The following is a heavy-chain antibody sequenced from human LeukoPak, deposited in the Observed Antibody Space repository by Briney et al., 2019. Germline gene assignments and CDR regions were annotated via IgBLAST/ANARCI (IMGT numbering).Heavy chain of an antibody. CDR1: GYSISSGYY. Sequence: SEALSLTSTVSGYSISSGYYWGWIRQPPGKGLEWIGSIYHSGSTYYNPSLKSRVTISVDTSKNQFSLKLSSVTAADTAVYYCARDFGYHETFDSSGYYFDYWGQGTLVTVSS. D-gene: IGHD3-22*01. V-gene: IGHV4-38-2*02. CDR2: IYHSGST. J-gene: IGHJ4*02. CDR3: ARDFGYHETFDSSGYYFDY.